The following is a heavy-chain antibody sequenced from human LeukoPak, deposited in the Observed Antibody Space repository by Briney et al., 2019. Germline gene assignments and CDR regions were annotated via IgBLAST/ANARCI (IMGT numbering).Heavy chain of an antibody. D-gene: IGHD2-2*01. J-gene: IGHJ6*04. CDR2: IIPIFGTA. V-gene: IGHV1-69*13. CDR3: ARGYCSSTSCYAEGFYYYGMDV. Sequence: SVKVSCKASGGTFSSYAISWVRQAPGQGLEWMGGIIPIFGTANYAQKFQGRVTITADESTSTAYMELSSLRSEDTAVYYCARGYCSSTSCYAEGFYYYGMDVWGKGTTVTVSS. CDR1: GGTFSSYA.